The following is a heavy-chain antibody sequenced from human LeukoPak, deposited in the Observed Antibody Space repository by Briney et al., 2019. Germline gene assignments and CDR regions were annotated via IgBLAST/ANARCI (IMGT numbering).Heavy chain of an antibody. CDR2: ISYDGSDK. D-gene: IGHD1-1*01. V-gene: IGHV3-30*04. J-gene: IGHJ5*02. CDR1: GFTFSSYA. CDR3: ARDHSDTKPRPNWWFDP. Sequence: GGSLRLSCAASGFTFSSYAMHWVRQAPGKGLEWVTIISYDGSDKSYADSVKGRFTVSRDNSKNTLFLQMDSLGPEDAAVYYCARDHSDTKPRPNWWFDPWGQGTLVIVSS.